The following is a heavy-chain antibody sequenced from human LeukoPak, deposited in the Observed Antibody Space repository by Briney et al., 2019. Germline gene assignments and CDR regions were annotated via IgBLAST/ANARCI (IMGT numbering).Heavy chain of an antibody. CDR1: GFTFSSYG. Sequence: GGSLRLSCAASGFTFSSYGMHWVRQAPGKGLEWVAFIRYDGSNKYYADSVKGRFTISRDNSKNTLYLQMNSLRAEDTAVYYCAKDFSIGRFSAYYYYMDVWGKGTTVTVSS. D-gene: IGHD3-3*01. J-gene: IGHJ6*03. V-gene: IGHV3-30*02. CDR2: IRYDGSNK. CDR3: AKDFSIGRFSAYYYYMDV.